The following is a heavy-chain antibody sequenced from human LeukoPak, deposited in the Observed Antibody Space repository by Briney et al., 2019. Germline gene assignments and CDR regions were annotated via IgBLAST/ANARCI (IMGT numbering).Heavy chain of an antibody. J-gene: IGHJ4*02. D-gene: IGHD3-10*01. CDR1: GFTFSDYN. CDR2: ISSSSTYI. CDR3: ARDYYVSGGLGYVDY. V-gene: IGHV3-21*04. Sequence: GGSLRLSCAASGFTFSDYNMNWVRQAPGKGLEWVSAISSSSTYIYYADSVEGRFTISRDNAKNSLYLQMNSLRVEDTAVYYCARDYYVSGGLGYVDYWGQGALVTVSS.